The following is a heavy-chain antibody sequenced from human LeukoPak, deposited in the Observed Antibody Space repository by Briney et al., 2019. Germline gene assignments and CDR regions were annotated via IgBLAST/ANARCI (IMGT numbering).Heavy chain of an antibody. V-gene: IGHV3-48*01. Sequence: GGSLRLSCAASGFIFSTYAMNWVRQAPGKGLEWVSYISSSGSTIYYADSVKGRFTISRDNAKNSLSLQMNSLRAEDTAVYFCARGRDTVVVPAAVDYWGQGTLVTVSS. D-gene: IGHD2-2*01. CDR1: GFIFSTYA. CDR2: ISSSGSTI. J-gene: IGHJ4*02. CDR3: ARGRDTVVVPAAVDY.